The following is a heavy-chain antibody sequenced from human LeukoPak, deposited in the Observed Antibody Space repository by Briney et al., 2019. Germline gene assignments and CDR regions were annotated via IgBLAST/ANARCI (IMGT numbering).Heavy chain of an antibody. J-gene: IGHJ3*02. CDR3: ARGRLTYYYDSSGYDTDAFDI. Sequence: SETLSLTCTVSGGSISSYYWGWIRQPPGKGLEWIGSIYHSGSTYYNPSLKSRVTISVDTSKNQFSLKLSSVTAADTAVYYCARGRLTYYYDSSGYDTDAFDIWGQGTMVTVSS. CDR1: GGSISSYY. CDR2: IYHSGST. V-gene: IGHV4-38-2*02. D-gene: IGHD3-22*01.